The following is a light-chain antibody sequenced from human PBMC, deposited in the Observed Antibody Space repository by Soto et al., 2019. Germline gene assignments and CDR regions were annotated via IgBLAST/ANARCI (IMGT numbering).Light chain of an antibody. V-gene: IGLV2-14*01. CDR3: SSYTSTTTWV. Sequence: QSALTQPPSASGSPGQSVTISCTGTSSDVGAYNAVSWYQQHPGKAPKLIIYEVRNRPPGVSNRFSGSKSGNAASLTISGLQAEDEADYYCSSYTSTTTWVFGGGTKLTVL. CDR2: EVR. J-gene: IGLJ3*02. CDR1: SSDVGAYNA.